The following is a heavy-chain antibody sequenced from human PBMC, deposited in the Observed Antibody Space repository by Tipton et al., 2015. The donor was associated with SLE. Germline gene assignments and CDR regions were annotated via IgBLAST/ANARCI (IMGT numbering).Heavy chain of an antibody. CDR2: IYSGGST. J-gene: IGHJ4*02. D-gene: IGHD4/OR15-4a*01. Sequence: SLRLSCAASGFTVSSNYMSWVRQAPGKGLEWVSVIYSGGSTYYADSVKGRFTISRDNSKNTLYLQMNKLTPEDTAMYYCARERSDYGGTFDSWGQGTRVTVSS. CDR3: ARERSDYGGTFDS. CDR1: GFTVSSNY. V-gene: IGHV3-53*05.